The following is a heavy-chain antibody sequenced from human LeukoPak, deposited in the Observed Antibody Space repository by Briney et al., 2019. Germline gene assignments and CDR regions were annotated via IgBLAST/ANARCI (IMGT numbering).Heavy chain of an antibody. CDR3: ALLDYYYGMDV. J-gene: IGHJ6*02. Sequence: SETLSLTCTVSGGSISSYYWSWIRQPPGKGLEWIGYIYYSGSTNYNPSLKSRVTISVDTSKNQFSLKLGSVTAADTAVYYCALLDYYYGMDVWGQGTTVTVSS. CDR1: GGSISSYY. D-gene: IGHD2-8*02. V-gene: IGHV4-59*12. CDR2: IYYSGST.